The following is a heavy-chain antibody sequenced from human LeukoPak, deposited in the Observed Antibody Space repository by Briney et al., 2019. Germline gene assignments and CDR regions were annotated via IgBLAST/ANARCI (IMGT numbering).Heavy chain of an antibody. V-gene: IGHV3-23*01. CDR1: GFTFSSYA. Sequence: GGSLRLSCAASGFTFSSYAMSWVRQAPGKGLEWVSAISGSGGSTYYADSVKGRFTISRDNSKNTLYLQMNSLRAEDTAVYYCAKSAPGDLLWFGDAAFDIWGQGTMVTVSS. CDR2: ISGSGGST. J-gene: IGHJ3*02. D-gene: IGHD3-10*01. CDR3: AKSAPGDLLWFGDAAFDI.